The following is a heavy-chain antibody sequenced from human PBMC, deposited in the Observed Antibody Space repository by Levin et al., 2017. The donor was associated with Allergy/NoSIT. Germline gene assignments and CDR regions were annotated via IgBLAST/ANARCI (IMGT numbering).Heavy chain of an antibody. CDR2: ISSSGSTI. V-gene: IGHV3-11*01. CDR3: AREGGYDRPPFDY. D-gene: IGHD5-12*01. J-gene: IGHJ4*02. CDR1: GFTFSDYY. Sequence: LSLTCAASGFTFSDYYMSWIRQAPGKGLEWVSYISSSGSTIYYADSVKGRFTISRDNAKNSLYLQMNSLRAEDTAVYYCAREGGYDRPPFDYWGQGTLVTVSS.